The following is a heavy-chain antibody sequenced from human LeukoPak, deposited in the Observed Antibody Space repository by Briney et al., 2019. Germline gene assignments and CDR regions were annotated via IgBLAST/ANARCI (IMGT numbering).Heavy chain of an antibody. CDR1: GYTFTSYG. Sequence: ASVNVSCTASGYTFTSYGISWVRQAPGQGLEWMGWISAYNGNTNYAQELQGRVTMTTDTSTSTAYMELRSLRSDDTAVYYCARVYYYGSGSPPDATWFDPWGQGTLVTVSS. J-gene: IGHJ5*02. D-gene: IGHD3-10*01. CDR3: ARVYYYGSGSPPDATWFDP. CDR2: ISAYNGNT. V-gene: IGHV1-18*01.